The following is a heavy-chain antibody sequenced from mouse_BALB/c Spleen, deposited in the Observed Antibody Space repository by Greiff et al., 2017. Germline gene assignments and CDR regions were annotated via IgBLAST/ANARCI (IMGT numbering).Heavy chain of an antibody. CDR3: ARLGRDDSLWYFDV. J-gene: IGHJ1*01. D-gene: IGHD2-4*01. V-gene: IGHV1S34*01. CDR1: GYSFTGYY. CDR2: ISCYNGAT. Sequence: LVKTGASVKISCKASGYSFTGYYMHWVKQSHGKSLEWIGYISCYNGATSYNQKFKGKATFTVDTSSSTAYMQLNSLTSEDSAVYYCARLGRDDSLWYFDVWGAGTTVTVSS.